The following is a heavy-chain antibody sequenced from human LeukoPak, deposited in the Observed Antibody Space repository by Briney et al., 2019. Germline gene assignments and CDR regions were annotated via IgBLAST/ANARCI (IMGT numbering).Heavy chain of an antibody. Sequence: PSETLSLTCTVSGGSISSYYWSWIRQPAGKGLEWIGRIYTSGSTNYNPSLKSRVTMSVDTSKNQFSLKLSSVTAADADAYYYAMGPLTVWSGHYGCLDHWGQGTLVTVSS. CDR1: GGSISSYY. J-gene: IGHJ1*01. D-gene: IGHD3-3*01. CDR3: AMGPLTVWSGHYGCLDH. V-gene: IGHV4-4*07. CDR2: IYTSGST.